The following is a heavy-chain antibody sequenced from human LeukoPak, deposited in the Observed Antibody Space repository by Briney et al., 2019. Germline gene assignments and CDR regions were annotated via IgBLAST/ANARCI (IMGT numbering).Heavy chain of an antibody. CDR1: GFTFSSYW. CDR3: ARATYYYDSSGYWHPESYFDY. V-gene: IGHV3-74*01. D-gene: IGHD3-22*01. J-gene: IGHJ4*02. CDR2: INSDGSST. Sequence: PGGSLRLSCAASGFTFSSYWMHWVRQAPGKGLVWVSRINSDGSSTSYADSVKGRFTISRDNAKNTLYLQMNSLRAEDTAVYYCARATYYYDSSGYWHPESYFDYWGQGTLVTVSS.